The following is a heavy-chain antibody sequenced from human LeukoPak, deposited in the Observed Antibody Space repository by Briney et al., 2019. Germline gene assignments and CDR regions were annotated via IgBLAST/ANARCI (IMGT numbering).Heavy chain of an antibody. CDR2: ISAYNGNT. D-gene: IGHD3-10*01. Sequence: ASVKVSCKASGYTFTSYVISWVRQAPAQGLEWMGWISAYNGNTNYAQKPQDRVTMTTDTSTSRAYMELRSLRSDDTAVYYCARSRLWFGELEGYNWFDPWGQGTLVTVSS. CDR1: GYTFTSYV. CDR3: ARSRLWFGELEGYNWFDP. V-gene: IGHV1-18*01. J-gene: IGHJ5*02.